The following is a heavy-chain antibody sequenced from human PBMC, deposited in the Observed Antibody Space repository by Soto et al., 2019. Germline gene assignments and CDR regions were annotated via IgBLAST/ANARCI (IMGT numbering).Heavy chain of an antibody. CDR1: GYTFTSYY. Sequence: ASVKVSCKASGYTFTSYYMHWVRQAPGQGLEWMGIINPSGGSTSYAQKFQGRVTIARDTSTSTVYMELSSLRSEDTAVYYCARDKMATINDRSFDYWGQGTLVTVSS. CDR3: ARDKMATINDRSFDY. D-gene: IGHD5-12*01. J-gene: IGHJ4*02. V-gene: IGHV1-46*01. CDR2: INPSGGST.